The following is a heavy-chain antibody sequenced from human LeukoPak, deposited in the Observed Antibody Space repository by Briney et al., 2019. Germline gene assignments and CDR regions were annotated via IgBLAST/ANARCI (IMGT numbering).Heavy chain of an antibody. Sequence: GSVKVSCKASGYTFTSYYMHWVRQAPGQGLEWMGIINTSDGSTTYAQKFQGRVTMTRDTSTSTVYMELSSLRSEDTALYYCARHQGAGECPFDYWGQGTLVTVSS. D-gene: IGHD3-16*01. CDR2: INTSDGST. CDR3: ARHQGAGECPFDY. CDR1: GYTFTSYY. V-gene: IGHV1-46*01. J-gene: IGHJ4*01.